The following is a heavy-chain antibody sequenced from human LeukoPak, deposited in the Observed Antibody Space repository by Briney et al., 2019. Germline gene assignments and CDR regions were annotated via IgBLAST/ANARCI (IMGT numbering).Heavy chain of an antibody. D-gene: IGHD6-13*01. V-gene: IGHV4-39*01. Sequence: SETLSLTCTVSGGSISSSAFHWGWTRQPPGKGLEWLGTIYYSGSTYYNPSLKSRVTISVDTSKNQFSLRLISVTASDTAMYYCARLVVSSWYHEVLFGRDYWGQGTLVTVSS. CDR2: IYYSGST. CDR3: ARLVVSSWYHEVLFGRDY. CDR1: GGSISSSAFH. J-gene: IGHJ4*02.